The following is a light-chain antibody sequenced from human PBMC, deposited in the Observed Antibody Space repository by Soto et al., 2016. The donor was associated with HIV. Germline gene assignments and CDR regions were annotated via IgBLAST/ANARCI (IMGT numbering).Light chain of an antibody. V-gene: IGLV3-21*03. CDR2: DDS. J-gene: IGLJ2*01. CDR3: QVWDSSTNHVI. CDR1: NIGSKS. Sequence: SYELTQPPSVSVAPGKAARITCGGNNIGSKSVHWYQQKPGQAPVLVVYDDSDRPSGIPERFSGSNSGNSATLTISRVEAGDEADYFCQVWDSSTNHVIFGGGTKLTVL.